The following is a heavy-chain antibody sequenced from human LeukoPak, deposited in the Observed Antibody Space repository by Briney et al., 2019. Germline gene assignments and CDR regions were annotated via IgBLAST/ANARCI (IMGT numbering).Heavy chain of an antibody. CDR3: ARGPSGADYFDY. D-gene: IGHD3-10*01. CDR1: GGSFSGYY. CDR2: INHSGST. J-gene: IGHJ4*02. Sequence: SETLSLTCAVYGGSFSGYYWSWIRQPPGKGLEWIGEINHSGSTNYNPSLKSRVTISVDTSKNQFSLKLSSVTAADTAVYYCARGPSGADYFDYWGQGTLVTVSS. V-gene: IGHV4-34*01.